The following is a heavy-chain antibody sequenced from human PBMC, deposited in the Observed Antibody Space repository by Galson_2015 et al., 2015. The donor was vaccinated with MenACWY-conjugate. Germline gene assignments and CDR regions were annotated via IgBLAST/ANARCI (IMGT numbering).Heavy chain of an antibody. D-gene: IGHD5-18*01. CDR2: ISTYGGST. J-gene: IGHJ4*02. CDR3: ARKDGATYGYNYY. V-gene: IGHV3-64*02. Sequence: SLRLSCAGSGFIFTDYDMHWVRQAPGKGLEYVSAISTYGGSTYYADSVKGRFTISRDNSKNMLFLQMGSLRVEDTAVYYCARKDGATYGYNYYWGQGTLVIVSS. CDR1: GFIFTDYD.